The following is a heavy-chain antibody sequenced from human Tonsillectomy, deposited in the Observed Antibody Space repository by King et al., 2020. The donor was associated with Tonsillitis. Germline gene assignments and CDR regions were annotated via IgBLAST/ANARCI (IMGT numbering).Heavy chain of an antibody. J-gene: IGHJ3*02. CDR1: GFTVSSNY. D-gene: IGHD2-15*01. V-gene: IGHV3-53*04. Sequence: VQLVESGGGLVQPGGSLRLSCAASGFTVSSNYMSWVRQAPGKGLEWVSVIYSGGSTYYEDSVKGRFTISRHNSKNTLYLQRNSLRAEDTAVYFCARGSGVDLVDAFDIWGQGTMVTVPS. CDR2: IYSGGST. CDR3: ARGSGVDLVDAFDI.